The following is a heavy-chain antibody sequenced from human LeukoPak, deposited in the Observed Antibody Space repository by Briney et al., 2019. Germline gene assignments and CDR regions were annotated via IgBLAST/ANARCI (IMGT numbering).Heavy chain of an antibody. J-gene: IGHJ4*02. Sequence: SETLSLTCTVSGGSISSNTYYWAWIRQPPGRGLEWLGTISSSGTTYYNPSLKSQVTISLDTSKNQFSLKLTSVTATDTSVYYCARHRDNSRVAVAYWGQGILVTVSS. D-gene: IGHD6-19*01. CDR3: ARHRDNSRVAVAY. CDR1: GGSISSNTYY. V-gene: IGHV4-39*01. CDR2: ISSSGTT.